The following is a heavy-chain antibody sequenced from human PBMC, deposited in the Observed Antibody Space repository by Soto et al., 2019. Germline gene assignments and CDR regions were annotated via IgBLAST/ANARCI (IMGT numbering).Heavy chain of an antibody. D-gene: IGHD3-10*01. CDR3: MKAHESGDFLGMSV. J-gene: IGHJ6*02. Sequence: TLSLTCTVSGGSVSTGMKYWGWVRQPPGKALEFIGYMYKTGETLLNSSLKGRVTLSMETSKNQFSLTLSSVTAADTAVYFCMKAHESGDFLGMSVWGPGTTVTVSS. CDR1: GGSVSTGMKY. CDR2: MYKTGET. V-gene: IGHV4-61*01.